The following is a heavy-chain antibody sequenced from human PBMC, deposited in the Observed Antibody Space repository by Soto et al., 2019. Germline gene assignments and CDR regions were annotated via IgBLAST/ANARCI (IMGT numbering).Heavy chain of an antibody. CDR1: GGSFSGYY. Sequence: QVQLQQWGAGLLKPSETLSLTCAVYGGSFSGYYWSWIRQPPGKGLEWIGEINHSGSTNYNPSLTSRVTTSVDTSKNQFSLKLSSVTAADTAVYDCARVGYSSSWSNFDYWGQGNLVTVSS. D-gene: IGHD6-13*01. CDR3: ARVGYSSSWSNFDY. J-gene: IGHJ4*02. CDR2: INHSGST. V-gene: IGHV4-34*01.